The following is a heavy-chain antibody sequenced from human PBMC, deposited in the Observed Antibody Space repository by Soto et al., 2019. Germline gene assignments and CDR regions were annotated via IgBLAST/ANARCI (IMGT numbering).Heavy chain of an antibody. CDR1: GGTFSSYA. Sequence: SVKVSCKASGGTFSSYAISWVRQAPGQGLEWMGGIIPIFGTANYAQKFQGRVTITADESTSTAYMELSSLRSEDTAVYYCASSITMVRGVITDYYYYGMDVWGQGTTVTVSS. V-gene: IGHV1-69*13. CDR3: ASSITMVRGVITDYYYYGMDV. J-gene: IGHJ6*02. CDR2: IIPIFGTA. D-gene: IGHD3-10*01.